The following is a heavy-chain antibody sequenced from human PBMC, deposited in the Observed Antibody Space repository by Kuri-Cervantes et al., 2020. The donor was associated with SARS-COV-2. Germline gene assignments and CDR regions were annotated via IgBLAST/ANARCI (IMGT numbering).Heavy chain of an antibody. V-gene: IGHV3-48*01. CDR2: ISSSSSTI. CDR3: ATPAPEYGGNSGGWVF. Sequence: GESLKISCAASRFSFSSYTLHWVRQAPRKGLEWVSYISSSSSTIYYADSVKGRFTISRDNAKNSLYLQMNSLRAEDTAVYYCATPAPEYGGNSGGWVFWGQGTLVTVSS. CDR1: RFSFSSYT. J-gene: IGHJ4*02. D-gene: IGHD4-23*01.